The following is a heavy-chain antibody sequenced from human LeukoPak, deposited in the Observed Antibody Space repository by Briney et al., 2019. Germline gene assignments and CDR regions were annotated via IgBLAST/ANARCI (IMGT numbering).Heavy chain of an antibody. J-gene: IGHJ4*02. D-gene: IGHD3-16*02. Sequence: SQTLSLTCTVSGGSISSGSYYWSWIRQPAGKGLEWIGRIYTSGSTNYNPSLKSRVTISVDTSKNQLSLRLSSVTDADTAVYYCARVQSYDYVWGSYRFLDYWGQGTLVTVSS. V-gene: IGHV4-61*02. CDR1: GGSISSGSYY. CDR2: IYTSGST. CDR3: ARVQSYDYVWGSYRFLDY.